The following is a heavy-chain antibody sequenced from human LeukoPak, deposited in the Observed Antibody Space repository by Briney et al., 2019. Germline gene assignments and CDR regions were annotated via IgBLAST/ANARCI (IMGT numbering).Heavy chain of an antibody. D-gene: IGHD3-22*01. CDR3: ARDSRGYYDSSGYFDH. V-gene: IGHV4-61*01. CDR2: IYYSGTT. CDR1: GDSVSSDSYY. J-gene: IGHJ4*02. Sequence: SETLSLTCTVSGDSVSSDSYYWSWIRQPPGKGLEWIGYIYYSGTTKQNPSLKSRVTLSVDTSRNQLYLKLNSVTAADTAVYYCARDSRGYYDSSGYFDHWGQGTLVTVSS.